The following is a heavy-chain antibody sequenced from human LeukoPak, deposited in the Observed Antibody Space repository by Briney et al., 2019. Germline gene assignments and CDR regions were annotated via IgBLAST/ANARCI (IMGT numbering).Heavy chain of an antibody. CDR3: ARAGRHYDSSGYWT. J-gene: IGHJ5*02. D-gene: IGHD3-22*01. V-gene: IGHV4-59*01. CDR1: GGSISSYY. CDR2: IYYSGST. Sequence: SETLSLTCTVSGGSISSYYWSWIRQPPGKGLEWIGYIYYSGSTKYNPSLKSRVTISVDTSKNQFSLKLSSVTAADTAVYYCARAGRHYDSSGYWTWGQGTLVTVS.